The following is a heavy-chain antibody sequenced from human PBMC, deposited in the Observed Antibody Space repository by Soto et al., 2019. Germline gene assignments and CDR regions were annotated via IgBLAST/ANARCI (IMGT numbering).Heavy chain of an antibody. Sequence: EVQLVESGGGSGQPGGSLRLYCAASGFTFSGSTIHCVRQTSGKGLEWVGRIPSKINTYATAYAASVKGRFTISRDDSKNTAYLQMNSLKIEETSMYYCSLQNLDVPVASAIDYFGQGTLVTVSS. CDR1: GFTFSGST. CDR2: IPSKINTYAT. D-gene: IGHD2-2*01. CDR3: SLQNLDVPVASAIDY. V-gene: IGHV3-73*01. J-gene: IGHJ4*01.